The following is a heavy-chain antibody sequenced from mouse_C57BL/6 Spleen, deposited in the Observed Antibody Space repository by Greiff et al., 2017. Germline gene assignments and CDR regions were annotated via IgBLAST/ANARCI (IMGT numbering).Heavy chain of an antibody. D-gene: IGHD2-4*01. V-gene: IGHV1-81*01. J-gene: IGHJ3*01. CDR2: IYPRSGNT. Sequence: QVQLQQSGAELARPGASVKLSCKASGYTFTSYGISWVKQRTGQGLEWIGEIYPRSGNTYYNEKFKGKATLTADKSSSTAYMELRSLTSEDSAVYFCARLHYDYGDPFAYGGQGTLVTVSA. CDR1: GYTFTSYG. CDR3: ARLHYDYGDPFAY.